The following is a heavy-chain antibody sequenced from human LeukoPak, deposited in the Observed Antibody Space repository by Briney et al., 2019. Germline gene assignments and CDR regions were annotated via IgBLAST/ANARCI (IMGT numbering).Heavy chain of an antibody. Sequence: SETLSLTCAVYGGSFSGYYWSWIRQPPGKGLEWIGEINHSGSTNYNPSLKSRVTISVDTSKNQFSLKLSSVTAADTAVYYCARVVTYYMDVWGKGTTVTVSS. D-gene: IGHD5-18*01. CDR1: GGSFSGYY. CDR3: ARVVTYYMDV. J-gene: IGHJ6*03. V-gene: IGHV4-34*01. CDR2: INHSGST.